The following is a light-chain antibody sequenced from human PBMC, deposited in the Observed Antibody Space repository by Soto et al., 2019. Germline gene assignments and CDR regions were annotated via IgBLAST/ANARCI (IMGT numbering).Light chain of an antibody. CDR3: QQHGSWGIT. J-gene: IGKJ3*01. Sequence: EIVLTQSPATLSLSPGESATLSCRTSQSVSSNSLAWHQQKPGQAPRLLMYAASSRAAGIPDRFSGSGSGTDFTLTISRLEPEDFAVYYCQQHGSWGITFGPGTKADI. V-gene: IGKV3-20*01. CDR2: AAS. CDR1: QSVSSNS.